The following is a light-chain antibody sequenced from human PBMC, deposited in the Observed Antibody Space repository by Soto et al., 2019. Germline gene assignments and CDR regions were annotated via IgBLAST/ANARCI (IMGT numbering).Light chain of an antibody. CDR1: SSNIGNNY. Sequence: QSVLTQPPSVSAAPGQKVTISCSGSSSNIGNNYVSWYQQLPGTAPKLLIYENNKRPSGIPDRFSGSKSGTSATLGITGLQTGDEAHYYCGIWDSSLSTGWVFGTGTKLTVL. J-gene: IGLJ1*01. V-gene: IGLV1-51*02. CDR3: GIWDSSLSTGWV. CDR2: ENN.